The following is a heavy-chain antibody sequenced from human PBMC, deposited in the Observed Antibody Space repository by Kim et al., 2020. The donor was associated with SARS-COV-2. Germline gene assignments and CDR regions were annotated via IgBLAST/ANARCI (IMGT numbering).Heavy chain of an antibody. CDR3: VRGRGEYTYEVDY. D-gene: IGHD5-18*01. CDR1: GYTFTNYG. CDR2: VNTKTGTP. Sequence: ASVKVSCKASGYTFTNYGVNWVRQAPGQGLEWMGWVNTKTGTPTYAQGFARRIVFSLDTSLTTAYLQISSLKAEDTAVFYCVRGRGEYTYEVDYWGQGTLVTVSS. V-gene: IGHV7-4-1*02. J-gene: IGHJ4*02.